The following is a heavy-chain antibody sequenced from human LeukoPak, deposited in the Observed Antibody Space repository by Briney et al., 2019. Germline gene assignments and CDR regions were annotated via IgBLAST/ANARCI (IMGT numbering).Heavy chain of an antibody. D-gene: IGHD3-10*01. CDR2: IYYSGST. CDR1: GGSISSYY. J-gene: IGHJ5*02. V-gene: IGHV4-59*01. Sequence: PSETLSLTCTVSGGSISSYYWSWIRQPPGKGLEWIGYIYYSGSTNYNPSLKSRVTISVDTSKNQFSLKLSSVTAADTAVYYCARGNTDLLLWFGESPSNWFDPWGQGTLVTVSS. CDR3: ARGNTDLLLWFGESPSNWFDP.